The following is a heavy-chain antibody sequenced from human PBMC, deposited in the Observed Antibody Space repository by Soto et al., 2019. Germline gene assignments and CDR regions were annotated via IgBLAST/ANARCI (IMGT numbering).Heavy chain of an antibody. CDR2: INAGNGNT. CDR3: ARDQSFGASGAFDI. Sequence: ASVKVSCKASGYTFTSYAMHWARQAPGQRLEWMGWINAGNGNTKYSQKFQGRVTITRDTSASTAYMELSSLRSEDTAVYYCARDQSFGASGAFDIWRQGTMVTVS. J-gene: IGHJ3*02. V-gene: IGHV1-3*01. D-gene: IGHD6-19*01. CDR1: GYTFTSYA.